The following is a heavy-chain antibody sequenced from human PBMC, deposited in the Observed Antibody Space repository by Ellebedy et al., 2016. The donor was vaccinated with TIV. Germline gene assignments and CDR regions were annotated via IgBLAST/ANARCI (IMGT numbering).Heavy chain of an antibody. CDR2: IWYDGSNK. CDR1: GFTFSSYA. CDR3: ARDLPDIVATIRVGYGMDV. Sequence: GESLKISCAASGFTFSSYAMHWVRQAPGKGLAWVAVIWYDGSNKYYADSVKGRFTIYRDNSKNTLYLQMNSLRAEDTAVYYCARDLPDIVATIRVGYGMDVWGQGTTVTVSS. D-gene: IGHD5-12*01. J-gene: IGHJ6*02. V-gene: IGHV3-33*01.